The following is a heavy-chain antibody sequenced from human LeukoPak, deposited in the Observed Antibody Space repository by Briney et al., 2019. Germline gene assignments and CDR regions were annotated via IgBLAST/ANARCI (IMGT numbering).Heavy chain of an antibody. D-gene: IGHD5-24*01. CDR2: ISYDGSNK. CDR1: GFTFSSYA. Sequence: GGSLRLSCAASGFTFSSYAMHWVRQAPGKGPEWVAVISYDGSNKYYADSVKGRFTISRDNARNSLYLQMNSLRAEDTAVYYCVSGDGYNYWGQGTLVTVSS. J-gene: IGHJ4*02. CDR3: VSGDGYNY. V-gene: IGHV3-30-3*01.